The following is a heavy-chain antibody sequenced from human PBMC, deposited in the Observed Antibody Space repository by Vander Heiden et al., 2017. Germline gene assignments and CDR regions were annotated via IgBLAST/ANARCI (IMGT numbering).Heavy chain of an antibody. V-gene: IGHV3-15*01. CDR3: TTDIDYYGSGSYYGPFDY. D-gene: IGHD3-10*01. CDR2: IKSKTDGGTT. CDR1: GFTLSNAC. J-gene: IGHJ4*02. Sequence: EVQLVESGGGLVKPGGSLRLTCAASGFTLSNACMPGVRQAPGKGLEWVGRIKSKTDGGTTDYAAPVKGRFTISRDDSKNTLYLQMNSLKTEDTAVYYCTTDIDYYGSGSYYGPFDYWGQGTLVTVSS.